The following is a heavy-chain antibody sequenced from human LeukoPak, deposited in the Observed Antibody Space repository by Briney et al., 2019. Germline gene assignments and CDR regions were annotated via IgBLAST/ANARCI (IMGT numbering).Heavy chain of an antibody. D-gene: IGHD2-15*01. Sequence: GESLKISCKGSGYSFTSYWIGWLRQMPGKGLEWMGIIYPGDSDTRYSPSFQGQVTISADKSISTAYLQWSSLKASDTAMYYCARMRGYCSGGSCYPSVGAFDIWGQGTMVTVSS. CDR1: GYSFTSYW. CDR3: ARMRGYCSGGSCYPSVGAFDI. V-gene: IGHV5-51*01. J-gene: IGHJ3*02. CDR2: IYPGDSDT.